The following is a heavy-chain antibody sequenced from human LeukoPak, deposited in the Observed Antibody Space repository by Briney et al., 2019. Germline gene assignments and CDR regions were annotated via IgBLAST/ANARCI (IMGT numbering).Heavy chain of an antibody. CDR2: IYYSGST. CDR3: ARPQRYSNYALDY. CDR1: GGSLSGYY. Sequence: SETLSLTCAVYGGSLSGYYWSWIRQPPGKGLEWIGSIYYSGSTYYNPSLKSRVTISVDTSKNQFSLKLSSVTAADTAVYYCARPQRYSNYALDYWGQGTLVTVSS. J-gene: IGHJ4*02. D-gene: IGHD4-11*01. V-gene: IGHV4-34*01.